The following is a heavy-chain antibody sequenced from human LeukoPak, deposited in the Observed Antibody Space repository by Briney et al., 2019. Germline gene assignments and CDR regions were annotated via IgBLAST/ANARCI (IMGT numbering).Heavy chain of an antibody. Sequence: GGSLRLSCAASGFTFSSYSMNWVRQAPGKGLEWVSYISSSSSTIYYADSVKGRFTISRDNAKNSLYLQMNSLRDEDTAVYYCARFVFSSGWNYFDYWGQGTLVTVSS. J-gene: IGHJ4*02. D-gene: IGHD6-19*01. V-gene: IGHV3-48*02. CDR1: GFTFSSYS. CDR2: ISSSSSTI. CDR3: ARFVFSSGWNYFDY.